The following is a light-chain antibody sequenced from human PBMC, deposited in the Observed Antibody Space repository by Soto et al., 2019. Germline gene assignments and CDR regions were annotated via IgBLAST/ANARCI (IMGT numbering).Light chain of an antibody. CDR1: ELSKQY. Sequence: SYELTQPHSVSVSPGQTGRITCPGDELSKQYGFWYHQKPVQAPVLLIYKDSERASGIPERFSGSSSGSTVTLTTSGVRAEGEADYYSQSSDDNADNYPIGGGTKVTV. CDR2: KDS. V-gene: IGLV3-25*02. CDR3: QSSDDNADNYP. J-gene: IGLJ2*01.